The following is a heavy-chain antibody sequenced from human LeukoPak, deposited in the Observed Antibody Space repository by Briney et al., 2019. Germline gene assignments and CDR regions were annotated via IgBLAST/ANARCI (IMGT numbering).Heavy chain of an antibody. V-gene: IGHV4-39*01. CDR3: ASESSGYSR. Sequence: SETLSLTCTVSGGSISSSSYYWGWIRQPPGKGLEWIGSIYYSGSTYYNPSLKSRVTISVDTSKNQFSLKLSSVTAADTAVYYCASESSGYSRWGQGTLVTVSP. CDR1: GGSISSSSYY. D-gene: IGHD3-22*01. CDR2: IYYSGST. J-gene: IGHJ4*02.